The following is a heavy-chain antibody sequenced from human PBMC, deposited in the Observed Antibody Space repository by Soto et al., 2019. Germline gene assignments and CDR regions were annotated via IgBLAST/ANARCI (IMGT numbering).Heavy chain of an antibody. V-gene: IGHV3-23*01. CDR2: ISGSGGST. D-gene: IGHD6-19*01. CDR3: AKDIAVAGPNDY. J-gene: IGHJ4*02. Sequence: TGGSLRLSCAASGFTFSDYGMNWVRQAPGKGLEWVSAISGSGGSTYYADSVKGRFTISRDNSKNTLYLQMNSLRAEDTAVYYCAKDIAVAGPNDYWGQGTLVTVS. CDR1: GFTFSDYG.